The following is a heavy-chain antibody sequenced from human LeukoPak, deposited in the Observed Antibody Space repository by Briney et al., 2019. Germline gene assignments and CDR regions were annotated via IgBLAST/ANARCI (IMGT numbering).Heavy chain of an antibody. D-gene: IGHD3-22*01. CDR2: ISSSASTI. Sequence: GGSLRLSCAASEFTFSSYEMNWVRQAPGKGLGWLSYISSSASTIHYADSVKGRFTISRDNSKNTLYLQMNSLRSEDTAVYYCARDRAYYYDSSGPPGAFDIWGQGTMVTVSS. CDR1: EFTFSSYE. V-gene: IGHV3-48*03. CDR3: ARDRAYYYDSSGPPGAFDI. J-gene: IGHJ3*02.